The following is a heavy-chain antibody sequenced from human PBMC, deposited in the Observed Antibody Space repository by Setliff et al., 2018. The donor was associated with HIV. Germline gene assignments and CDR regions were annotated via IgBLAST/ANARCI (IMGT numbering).Heavy chain of an antibody. J-gene: IGHJ4*02. D-gene: IGHD6-13*01. Sequence: PGGSLRLSCAASGLTDTYNYMSWVRQAPGKGLEWVGRIKSKSDGGAVHYAAPVKGRFTIFRDNAKNSVFLQMNSLRAEDTGVYYCATQTGFYNSHWYDYWGQGTMVTVSS. CDR3: ATQTGFYNSHWYDY. V-gene: IGHV3-15*06. CDR1: GLTDTYNY. CDR2: IKSKSDGGAV.